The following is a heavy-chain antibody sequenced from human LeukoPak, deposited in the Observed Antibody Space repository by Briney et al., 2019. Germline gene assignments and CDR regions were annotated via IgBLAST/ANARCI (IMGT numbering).Heavy chain of an antibody. CDR3: ARGGGSYYDVLGSDWGDN. D-gene: IGHD1-26*01. Sequence: ASVKVSCKASGYTFTSCYMHWVRQAPRQGLEWMGIINPSGGSTTYAQKFQGRVTMTRDTSTSTVYMELSSLRSEDMAVYYCARGGGSYYDVLGSDWGDNWGQGTLVTVSS. CDR1: GYTFTSCY. V-gene: IGHV1-46*01. J-gene: IGHJ4*02. CDR2: INPSGGST.